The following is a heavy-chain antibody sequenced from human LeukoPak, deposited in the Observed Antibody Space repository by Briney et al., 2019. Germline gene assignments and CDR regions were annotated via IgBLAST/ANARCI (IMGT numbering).Heavy chain of an antibody. V-gene: IGHV4-34*01. Sequence: SETLSLTCTVSGASISSHYWSWIRQPPGKGLEWIGEINHSGITHYNPSLKSRVTISVDTSKNQFSLKLSSVTAADTAVYYCARVVGYSSSSRVDRGRGYYYMDVWGKGTTVTVSS. D-gene: IGHD6-6*01. J-gene: IGHJ6*03. CDR1: GASISSHY. CDR2: INHSGIT. CDR3: ARVVGYSSSSRVDRGRGYYYMDV.